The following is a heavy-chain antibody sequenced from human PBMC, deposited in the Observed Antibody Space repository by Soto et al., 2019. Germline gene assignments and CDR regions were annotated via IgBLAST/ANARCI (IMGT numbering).Heavy chain of an antibody. D-gene: IGHD2-2*01. Sequence: RGESLKISCKGSGYSFTSYWIGWVRQMPGKGLEWMGIIYPGDSDTRYSPSFQGQVTISADKSISTAYLQWSSLKASDTAMYYCARLPTSDIVVGGYGMDVWGQGTTVTVSS. CDR1: GYSFTSYW. V-gene: IGHV5-51*01. CDR2: IYPGDSDT. CDR3: ARLPTSDIVVGGYGMDV. J-gene: IGHJ6*02.